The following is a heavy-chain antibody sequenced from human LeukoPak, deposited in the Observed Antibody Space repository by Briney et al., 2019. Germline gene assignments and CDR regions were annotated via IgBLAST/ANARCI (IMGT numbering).Heavy chain of an antibody. CDR3: ARDLLTGNMGDY. D-gene: IGHD1-20*01. CDR1: GYTFTSYG. J-gene: IGHJ4*02. Sequence: ASVKVSCTASGYTFTSYGFNWVRQAPGQGLEWLGWISGYNGNTDYAQNVQGRVTMTADTSTNTAYMELRSLGSDDTAVYYCARDLLTGNMGDYWGQGTLITVSA. V-gene: IGHV1-18*01. CDR2: ISGYNGNT.